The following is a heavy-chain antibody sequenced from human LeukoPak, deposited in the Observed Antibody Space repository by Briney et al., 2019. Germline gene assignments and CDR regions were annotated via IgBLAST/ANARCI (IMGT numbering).Heavy chain of an antibody. D-gene: IGHD1-26*01. CDR1: GGSISSSSYY. J-gene: IGHJ3*02. CDR3: ARDLSGSYPHDAFDI. V-gene: IGHV4-39*07. Sequence: SETLSLTCTVSGGSISSSSYYWGWIRQPPGKGLEWIGSIYYSGSTYYNPSLKSRVTISVDTSKNQFSLKLSSVTAADTAVYYCARDLSGSYPHDAFDIWGQGTMVTVSS. CDR2: IYYSGST.